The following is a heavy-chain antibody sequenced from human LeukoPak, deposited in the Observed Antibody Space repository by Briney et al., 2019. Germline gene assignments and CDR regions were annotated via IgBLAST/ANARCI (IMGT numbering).Heavy chain of an antibody. J-gene: IGHJ4*02. D-gene: IGHD3-16*01. CDR2: ISSSSSTI. CDR1: GFTFSSYS. V-gene: IGHV3-48*01. Sequence: GGSLRLSCAASGFTFSSYSMNWVRQAPGKGLEWVSYISSSSSTIYYADSVKGRLTISRDNAKNSLYLQMNSLRAEDTAVYYCARGSRLKDYWGQGTLVTVSS. CDR3: ARGSRLKDY.